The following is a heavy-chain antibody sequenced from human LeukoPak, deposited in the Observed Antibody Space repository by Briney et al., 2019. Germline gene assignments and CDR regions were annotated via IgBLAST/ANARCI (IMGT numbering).Heavy chain of an antibody. D-gene: IGHD3-9*01. CDR1: GYLFSNFW. Sequence: GGSLRLSCAASGYLFSNFWMGWVRQAPGKGLEWVANIKQDESEKYYVDSVKGRFTISRDNAKKSLYLQMNSLRAEDTAVYYCARVGEYYDILSGYQNSYFDLWGRGTLVTVSS. J-gene: IGHJ2*01. CDR3: ARVGEYYDILSGYQNSYFDL. CDR2: IKQDESEK. V-gene: IGHV3-7*01.